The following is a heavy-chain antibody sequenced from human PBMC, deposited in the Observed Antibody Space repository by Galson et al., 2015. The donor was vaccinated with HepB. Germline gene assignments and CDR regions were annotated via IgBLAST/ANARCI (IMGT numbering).Heavy chain of an antibody. CDR2: MSNDERNI. V-gene: IGHV3-74*01. J-gene: IGHJ6*02. Sequence: SLRLSCAASGFSFSNYWMDWVRQAPGEGLEWVSDMSNDERNIRRYADSVKGRFTISRDNAKNTLYLYMNSLRVDDTALYYCARGGVRGGIDVWGQGTMVAASS. CDR3: ARGGVRGGIDV. D-gene: IGHD3-10*01. CDR1: GFSFSNYW.